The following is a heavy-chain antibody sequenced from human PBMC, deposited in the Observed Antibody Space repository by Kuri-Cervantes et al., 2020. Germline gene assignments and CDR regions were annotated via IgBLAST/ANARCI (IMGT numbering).Heavy chain of an antibody. V-gene: IGHV4-59*01. CDR3: AREHYYFDY. J-gene: IGHJ4*02. CDR1: GGSISTYY. CDR2: ISYSGST. Sequence: ESLKISGSVSGGSISTYYWNWIRQPPGKGLEWIGYISYSGSTNYNPPLKSRVTISVDTSKNQFSLKLSSVTAAGTAVYYCAREHYYFDYCGQGTLVTVSS.